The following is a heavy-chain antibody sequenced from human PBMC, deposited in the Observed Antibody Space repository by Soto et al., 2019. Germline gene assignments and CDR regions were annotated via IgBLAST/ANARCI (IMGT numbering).Heavy chain of an antibody. J-gene: IGHJ6*02. V-gene: IGHV4-59*01. CDR3: ARDYYYDSRGFPGAYYYGMDV. CDR2: ISYSGSA. Sequence: SETLSLTCTVSGGSISSYYWSWIRQLPGQGLEWIGHISYSGSAKYNPSLKSRVTLLVDTSKNQVSLKLSSVTAADTAVYYCARDYYYDSRGFPGAYYYGMDVWGQGTTVTVSS. D-gene: IGHD3-22*01. CDR1: GGSISSYY.